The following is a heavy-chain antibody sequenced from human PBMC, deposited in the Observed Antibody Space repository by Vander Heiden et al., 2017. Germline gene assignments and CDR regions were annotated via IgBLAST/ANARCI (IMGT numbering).Heavy chain of an antibody. CDR2: INPNSGGT. CDR1: GSTFTGYY. CDR3: ARDLPMTTTNFDL. J-gene: IGHJ2*01. V-gene: IGHV1-2*02. D-gene: IGHD4-17*01. Sequence: QVQLVKSGAEVRKPGASVKVSCKPPGSTFTGYYRHWVRQAPGQGLEWMGWINPNSGGTNYAQKFQGRVTMTRDTSISTAYMELSRLRSDDTAVYYCARDLPMTTTNFDLWGRGTLVTVSS.